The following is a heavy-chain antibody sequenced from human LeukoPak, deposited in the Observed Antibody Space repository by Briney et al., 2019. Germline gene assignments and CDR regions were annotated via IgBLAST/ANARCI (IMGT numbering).Heavy chain of an antibody. V-gene: IGHV1-8*01. D-gene: IGHD6-6*01. CDR3: ARGGWAARKYYYYYTDV. CDR2: MNPNSGNT. J-gene: IGHJ6*03. CDR1: GYTFTSYD. Sequence: ASVKVSCKASGYTFTSYDINWVRQATGQGLEWIGWMNPNSGNTGYAQKFQGRVTMTRNTSISTAYMELSSLRSEDTAVYYCARGGWAARKYYYYYTDVWGKRTTVTVSS.